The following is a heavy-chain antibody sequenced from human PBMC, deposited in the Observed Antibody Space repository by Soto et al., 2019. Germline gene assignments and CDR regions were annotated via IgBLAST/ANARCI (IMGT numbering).Heavy chain of an antibody. CDR2: IYYSGTT. Sequence: SETLSLTCTVSGGSISSGDHYWSWIRQPPGKGLEWIGYIYYSGTTYYNPSLKSRVTISVDTSENQFSLKVNSVTAADTAVYYCARALIQLWPHYYYGMDVWGQGTTVTVS. CDR1: GGSISSGDHY. CDR3: ARALIQLWPHYYYGMDV. V-gene: IGHV4-30-4*01. D-gene: IGHD5-18*01. J-gene: IGHJ6*02.